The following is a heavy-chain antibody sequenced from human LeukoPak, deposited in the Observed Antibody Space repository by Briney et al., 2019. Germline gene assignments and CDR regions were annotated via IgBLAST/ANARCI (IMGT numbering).Heavy chain of an antibody. Sequence: PSETLSLTCAVYGGSFSGYYWSWIRQPPGKGLEWIGEINHSGGTNYNPSLKSRVTISVDTSKNQFSLKLSSVTAADTAVYYCARAYIVVVPAVHELSYYFDYWGQGTLVTVSS. V-gene: IGHV4-34*01. D-gene: IGHD2-2*01. CDR2: INHSGGT. CDR1: GGSFSGYY. CDR3: ARAYIVVVPAVHELSYYFDY. J-gene: IGHJ4*02.